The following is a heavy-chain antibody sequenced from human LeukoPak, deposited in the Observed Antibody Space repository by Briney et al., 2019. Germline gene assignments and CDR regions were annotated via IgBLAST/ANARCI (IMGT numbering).Heavy chain of an antibody. CDR1: GGSISSGGYS. Sequence: SQTLSLTCAVSGGSISSGGYSWSWIRQPPGKGLEWIGYIYHSGSTYYNPSLKSRVTISVDRSKNQFSLKLSSVTAADTAVYYCARGPRIVTYYYDSSGYYFDYWGQGTLVTVSS. CDR3: ARGPRIVTYYYDSSGYYFDY. D-gene: IGHD3-22*01. V-gene: IGHV4-30-2*01. CDR2: IYHSGST. J-gene: IGHJ4*02.